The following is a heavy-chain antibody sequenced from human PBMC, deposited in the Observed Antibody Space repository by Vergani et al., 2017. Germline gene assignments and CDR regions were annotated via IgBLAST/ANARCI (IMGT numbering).Heavy chain of an antibody. CDR2: ISYDGSNK. CDR1: GFTFSSYG. V-gene: IGHV3-30*19. J-gene: IGHJ1*01. CDR3: ARVGSRSTKQYFQH. D-gene: IGHD2-2*01. Sequence: QVQLVESGGGVVQPGGSLRLSCAASGFTFSSYGMHWVRQAPGKGLEWVAVISYDGSNKSYADSVKGRFTSSRDNSKNKLYLQMNSLRAEDTAVYYCARVGSRSTKQYFQHWGQGTLVTVSS.